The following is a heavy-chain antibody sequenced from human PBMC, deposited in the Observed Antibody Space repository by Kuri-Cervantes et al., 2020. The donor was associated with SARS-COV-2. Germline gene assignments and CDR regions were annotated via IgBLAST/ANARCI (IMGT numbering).Heavy chain of an antibody. J-gene: IGHJ4*02. CDR3: ARGQLNGVSGELYIDY. V-gene: IGHV6-1*01. CDR1: GDSISSTY. D-gene: IGHD3-10*01. CDR2: TYYRSKWYN. Sequence: SETLSLTCDVSGDSISSTYWSWIRQSPSRGLEWLGRTYYRSKWYNDYAVSVKSRITINPDTSKNQFSLQLNSVTPEDTAVYYCARGQLNGVSGELYIDYRGQGTLVTVSS.